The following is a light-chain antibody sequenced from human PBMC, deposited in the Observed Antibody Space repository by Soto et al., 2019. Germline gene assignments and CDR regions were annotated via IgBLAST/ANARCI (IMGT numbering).Light chain of an antibody. Sequence: ENVLTQSPGTLSLSPGERATLSCRVSQSVSSSYLAWYQQKPGQAPRLLIYGASSRATGIPDRFSGSGSGTDFTLTISRLEPEDFAVYYCQQYGSSPWTFGQGTKVDIK. J-gene: IGKJ1*01. CDR3: QQYGSSPWT. CDR2: GAS. CDR1: QSVSSSY. V-gene: IGKV3-20*01.